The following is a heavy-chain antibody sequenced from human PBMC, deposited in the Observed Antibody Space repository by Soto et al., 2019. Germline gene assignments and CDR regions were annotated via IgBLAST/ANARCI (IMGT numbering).Heavy chain of an antibody. CDR1: GFTFSGYG. CDR2: IWYDGSNK. J-gene: IGHJ4*02. D-gene: IGHD5-12*01. CDR3: AREGKDIVATIRPYYFDY. Sequence: QVQLVESGGGVVQPGRSLRLSCATSGFTFSGYGMHWVRQAPGKGLEWVAVIWYDGSNKYYADSVKGRFTISRDNSKNTLYLHMNSLSAEDTAVYYCAREGKDIVATIRPYYFDYWGQGTLVTVSS. V-gene: IGHV3-33*01.